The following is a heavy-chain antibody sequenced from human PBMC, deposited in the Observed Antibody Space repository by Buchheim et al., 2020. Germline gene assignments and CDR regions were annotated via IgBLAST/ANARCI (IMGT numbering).Heavy chain of an antibody. D-gene: IGHD2-21*02. J-gene: IGHJ4*02. CDR2: ISCSVGCT. CDR3: AKDRGEGKMVTFMYYFDY. V-gene: IGHV3-23*01. CDR1: GFTFSSYA. Sequence: EVQLLESGGGLVQPGGSLRLSCAASGFTFSSYAMSWVRQAPGKGLEWVSAISCSVGCTYYADSVKGRFTISRANSKNTLYLQMNRLRAEDTAVYYCAKDRGEGKMVTFMYYFDYGGQGTL.